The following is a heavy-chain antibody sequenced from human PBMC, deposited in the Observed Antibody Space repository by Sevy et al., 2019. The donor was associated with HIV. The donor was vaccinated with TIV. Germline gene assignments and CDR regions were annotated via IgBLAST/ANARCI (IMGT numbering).Heavy chain of an antibody. V-gene: IGHV4-34*01. CDR2: INHSGST. CDR1: GGSFSGYY. Sequence: SETLSLTRADYGGSFSGYYWSWIRQPPGKGLEWIGEINHSGSTNYNPSLKSRVTISVDTSKNQFSLKLSSVTAADTAVYYCARGRLFEYYYDSSGYYDYWGQGTLVTVSS. D-gene: IGHD3-22*01. CDR3: ARGRLFEYYYDSSGYYDY. J-gene: IGHJ4*02.